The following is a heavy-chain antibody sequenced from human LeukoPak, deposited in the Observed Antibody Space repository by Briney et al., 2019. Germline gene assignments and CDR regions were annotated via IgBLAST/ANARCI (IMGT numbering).Heavy chain of an antibody. CDR2: IYYSGST. V-gene: IGHV4-61*01. Sequence: PSETLSLTCTASGGSVSSGSYYWSWIRQPPGTGLEWIGYIYYSGSTNYNPSLKSRVTISVDTSKNQFSLKLSSVTAADTAVYYCARARITMVRGGFYGMDVWGKGTTVTVSS. CDR3: ARARITMVRGGFYGMDV. CDR1: GGSVSSGSYY. J-gene: IGHJ6*04. D-gene: IGHD3-10*01.